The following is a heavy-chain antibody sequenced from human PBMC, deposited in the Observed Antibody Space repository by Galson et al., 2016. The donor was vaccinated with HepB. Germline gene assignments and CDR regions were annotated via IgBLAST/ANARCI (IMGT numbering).Heavy chain of an antibody. D-gene: IGHD6-19*01. J-gene: IGHJ4*02. CDR2: ITPSKGNT. CDR3: VRDQPSGWADYFDN. CDR1: GYTFRDFG. V-gene: IGHV1-18*01. Sequence: SVKVSCKASGYTFRDFGITWLRQAPGQGPQYMGWITPSKGNTDYARNLQGRLTLTTDSSTNTAYMELRGLRPDDTAVYYCVRDQPSGWADYFDNWGQGTLVTVSS.